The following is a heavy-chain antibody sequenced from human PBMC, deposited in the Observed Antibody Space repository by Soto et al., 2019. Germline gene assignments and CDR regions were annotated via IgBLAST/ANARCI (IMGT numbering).Heavy chain of an antibody. CDR1: GYTFTSYG. CDR3: ATLPLSGSYYDNY. D-gene: IGHD1-26*01. J-gene: IGHJ4*02. V-gene: IGHV1-24*01. Sequence: ASVKVSCKASGYTFTSYGISWVRQAPGQGLEWMGGFDPEDGETIYAQKFQGRVTMTEDTSTDTAYMELSSLRSEDTAVYYCATLPLSGSYYDNYWGQGTLVTVSS. CDR2: FDPEDGET.